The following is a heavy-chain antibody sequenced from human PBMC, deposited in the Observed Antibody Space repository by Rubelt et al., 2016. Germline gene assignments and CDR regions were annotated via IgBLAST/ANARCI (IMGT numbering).Heavy chain of an antibody. Sequence: QVRLQESGPGLVKPSETLSLTCSVSGYSISNGYYWGWIRQPPGKGLEWIGSFTRGKENHYNPSLESRVTISVDTSKSQLYLKVTSLTAADTAVCYCVRQSDNGGQMAFDVWGQGTLVIVSS. V-gene: IGHV4-38-2*02. CDR1: GYSISNGYY. CDR2: FTRGKEN. CDR3: VRQSDNGGQMAFDV. J-gene: IGHJ3*01. D-gene: IGHD4-23*01.